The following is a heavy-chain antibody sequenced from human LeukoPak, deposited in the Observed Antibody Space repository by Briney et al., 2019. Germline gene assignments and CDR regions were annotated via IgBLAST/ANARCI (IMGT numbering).Heavy chain of an antibody. CDR1: GFTFSSYA. CDR2: ISGSGGST. CDR3: ARGLRFLEWLDYYGMDV. Sequence: GGSLRLSCAASGFTFSSYATSWVRQAPGKGLEWVSAISGSGGSTYYADSVKGRFTISRDNSKNTLYLQMNSLRAEDTAVYYCARGLRFLEWLDYYGMDVWGQGTTVTVSS. D-gene: IGHD3-3*01. J-gene: IGHJ6*02. V-gene: IGHV3-23*01.